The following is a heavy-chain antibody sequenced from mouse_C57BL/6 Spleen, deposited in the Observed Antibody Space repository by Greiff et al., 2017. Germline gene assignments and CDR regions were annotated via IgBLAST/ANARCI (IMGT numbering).Heavy chain of an antibody. Sequence: QVQLKQSGAELVKPGASVKMSCKASGYTFTSYWITWVKQRPGQGLEWIGDIYPGSGSTNYNEKFKSKATLTVDTSSSTAYMQLSSLTSEDSAVYYCARRRSGGAMDYWGQGTSVTVSS. CDR2: IYPGSGST. CDR3: ARRRSGGAMDY. J-gene: IGHJ4*01. D-gene: IGHD4-1*01. CDR1: GYTFTSYW. V-gene: IGHV1-55*01.